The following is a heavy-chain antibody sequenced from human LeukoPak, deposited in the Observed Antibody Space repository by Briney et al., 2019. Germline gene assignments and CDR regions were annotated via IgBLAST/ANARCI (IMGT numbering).Heavy chain of an antibody. J-gene: IGHJ4*02. CDR3: AKDLSFMTTVTTYFDY. Sequence: GGFLRLSCAASGFTFSSYAMTWVRQAPGKGLEWVSGISGSGGTTHYADSVKGRFTISRDNSKNTLYLQMNSLRVEDTAVYYCAKDLSFMTTVTTYFDYWGQGTLVTVSS. V-gene: IGHV3-23*01. D-gene: IGHD4-17*01. CDR2: ISGSGGTT. CDR1: GFTFSSYA.